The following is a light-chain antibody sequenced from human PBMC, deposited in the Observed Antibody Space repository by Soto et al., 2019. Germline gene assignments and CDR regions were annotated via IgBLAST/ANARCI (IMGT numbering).Light chain of an antibody. CDR2: EVS. J-gene: IGLJ3*02. V-gene: IGLV2-14*01. CDR1: SSDVGGYNY. CDR3: SSYTSSSTPLV. Sequence: QSALTQPASVSGSPGQSITISCTGTSSDVGGYNYVSWYQQHPGKAPKLMIYEVSNRPSGVSNRFSGSKSGNTASLSIPGLQAEDEADYYCSSYTSSSTPLVFGGGTKVTVL.